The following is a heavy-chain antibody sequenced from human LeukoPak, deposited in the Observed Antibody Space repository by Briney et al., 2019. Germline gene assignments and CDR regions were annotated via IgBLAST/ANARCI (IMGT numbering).Heavy chain of an antibody. CDR1: GYTFTSYV. V-gene: IGHV1-18*01. D-gene: IGHD3-22*01. J-gene: IGHJ3*02. Sequence: GASVKVSCKASGYTFTSYVISWVRQAPGQGLEWMGWISAYNGNTNYAQKLQGRVTMTTDTSTSTAYMELRSLRSDDTAVYYCARDGSYYYDSSGDHAFDIWGQGTMVTVSS. CDR2: ISAYNGNT. CDR3: ARDGSYYYDSSGDHAFDI.